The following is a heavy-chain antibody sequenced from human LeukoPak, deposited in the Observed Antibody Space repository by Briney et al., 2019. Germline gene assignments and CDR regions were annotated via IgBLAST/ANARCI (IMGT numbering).Heavy chain of an antibody. J-gene: IGHJ3*02. CDR3: ARGKIAGGSDGAFDI. CDR2: IKQDGSEK. Sequence: GGSLRLSCAASGFTFSSYWMSWVRQAPGKGLEWVANIKQDGSEKYYVDSVKGRFTISRDNAKNLLYLQMNSLRADDTAVYYCARGKIAGGSDGAFDIWGQGTKVTVSS. D-gene: IGHD6-13*01. CDR1: GFTFSSYW. V-gene: IGHV3-7*05.